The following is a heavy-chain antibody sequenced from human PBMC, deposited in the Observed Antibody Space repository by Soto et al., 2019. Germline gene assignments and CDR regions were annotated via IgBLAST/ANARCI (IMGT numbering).Heavy chain of an antibody. CDR2: IIPIFGTA. D-gene: IGHD3-22*01. V-gene: IGHV1-69*13. CDR1: GGTFSSYA. Sequence: SVKVSCKASGGTFSSYAISWVRQAPGQGLEWMGGIIPIFGTANYAQKFQGRVTITADESTSTAYMELSSLRSEDTAVYYCARADIYDSSGYYLGYFDYWGQGTLVTVSS. J-gene: IGHJ4*02. CDR3: ARADIYDSSGYYLGYFDY.